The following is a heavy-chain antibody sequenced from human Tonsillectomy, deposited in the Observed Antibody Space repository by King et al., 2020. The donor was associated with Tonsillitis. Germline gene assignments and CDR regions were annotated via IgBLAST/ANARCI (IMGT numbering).Heavy chain of an antibody. J-gene: IGHJ6*02. D-gene: IGHD1-26*01. Sequence: VQLVESGGGLVKPGGSLRLSCAASGFTFSDYSVNWVRQAPGKGLEWVSSISSSSSYIYYADSVKGRFTISRDNAKNSLYLQMNSLRAEDTAVYYCARVIVGSTIYYNYGMDVWGQGTTVTVSS. V-gene: IGHV3-21*01. CDR3: ARVIVGSTIYYNYGMDV. CDR1: GFTFSDYS. CDR2: ISSSSSYI.